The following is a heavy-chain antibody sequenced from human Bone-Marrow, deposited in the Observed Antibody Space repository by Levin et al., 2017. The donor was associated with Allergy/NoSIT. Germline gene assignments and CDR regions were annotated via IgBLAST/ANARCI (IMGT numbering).Heavy chain of an antibody. D-gene: IGHD6-6*01. Sequence: GESLKISCVASGFTFNKYAMSWVRQAPGTGLEWVSAITDDGRDTYHADSVKGRFTISRDNSKNTLYLRMNGLSAEVAAIYYCARGSAASRPYYFDFWGQGTLVTVS. CDR3: ARGSAASRPYYFDF. J-gene: IGHJ4*02. V-gene: IGHV3-23*01. CDR1: GFTFNKYA. CDR2: ITDDGRDT.